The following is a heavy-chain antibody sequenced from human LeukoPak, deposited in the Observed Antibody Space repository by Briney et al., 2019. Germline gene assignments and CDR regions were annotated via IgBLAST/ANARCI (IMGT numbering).Heavy chain of an antibody. V-gene: IGHV3-23*01. Sequence: GGSLRLSCAASGFTFSSYAMSWVRQAPGKGLEWVSTISGSGGSTYYRDSVRGRFTISRDNSKNTLYLQMNSLRAEDTAVYYCVLFLRYVDYWGQGTLVTVSS. D-gene: IGHD2-21*01. J-gene: IGHJ4*02. CDR1: GFTFSSYA. CDR2: ISGSGGST. CDR3: VLFLRYVDY.